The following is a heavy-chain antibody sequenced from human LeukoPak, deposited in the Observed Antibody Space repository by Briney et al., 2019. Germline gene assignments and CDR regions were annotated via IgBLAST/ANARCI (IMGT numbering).Heavy chain of an antibody. V-gene: IGHV3-23*01. CDR1: GLTFSSQA. CDR3: AIRPTEVKGPFDY. CDR2: IANSGGNT. D-gene: IGHD4-23*01. Sequence: PGGSLRLSCAASGLTFSSQAMGWVRQAPGKRLEWVSAIANSGGNTYYADSVKGRFTISRDNSRNTLYLQMSSLRVEDTAEYYCAIRPTEVKGPFDYWGQGTLVTVSS. J-gene: IGHJ4*02.